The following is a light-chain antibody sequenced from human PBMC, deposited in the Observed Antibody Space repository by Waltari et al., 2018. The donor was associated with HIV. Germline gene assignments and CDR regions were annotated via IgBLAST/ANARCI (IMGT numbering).Light chain of an antibody. V-gene: IGLV2-11*01. J-gene: IGLJ1*01. Sequence: QSALTQPRSVSGSPGQSVTISCTGTASDIGYFDYVSWYQQYPGKAPKGIIYEVFPRPSGVPDRFTASKSGITASLTISGLQDEDEADYYCCSYAGTYTYVFGSGTTVTVL. CDR3: CSYAGTYTYV. CDR2: EVF. CDR1: ASDIGYFDY.